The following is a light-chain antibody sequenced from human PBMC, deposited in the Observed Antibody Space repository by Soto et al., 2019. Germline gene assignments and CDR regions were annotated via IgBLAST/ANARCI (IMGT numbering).Light chain of an antibody. CDR3: QHYYDIPPT. CDR2: AAS. CDR1: QGISTW. V-gene: IGKV1-12*01. J-gene: IGKJ1*01. Sequence: DIQMTQSPSSVSASLGDRVTINCRASQGISTWLAWYQQKPGRAPKLLIYAASRLQSGVPSRFSGSGSGTDFTLTISSLQAEDVAVYYCQHYYDIPPTFGQGTKVEIK.